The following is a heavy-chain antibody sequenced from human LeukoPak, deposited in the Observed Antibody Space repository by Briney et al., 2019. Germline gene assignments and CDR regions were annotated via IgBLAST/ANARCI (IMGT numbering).Heavy chain of an antibody. CDR3: AKVLKQWLVQGYYYGMDV. Sequence: GGSLRLSCAASGFTVSSNYMSWVRQAPGKGLEWVSVIYSGGSTYYADSVKGRFTISRDNSKNTLYLQMNSLRAEDTAVYYCAKVLKQWLVQGYYYGMDVWGQGTTVTVSS. V-gene: IGHV3-53*01. CDR2: IYSGGST. D-gene: IGHD6-19*01. J-gene: IGHJ6*02. CDR1: GFTVSSNY.